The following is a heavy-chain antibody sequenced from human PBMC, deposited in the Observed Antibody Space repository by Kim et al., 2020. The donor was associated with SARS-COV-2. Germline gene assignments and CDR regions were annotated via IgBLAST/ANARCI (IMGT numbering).Heavy chain of an antibody. J-gene: IGHJ4*02. Sequence: GGSLRLSCAASGFTFSSYGMHWVRQAPGKGLEWVAVISYDGSNKYYADSVKGRFTISRDNSKNTLYLQMNSLRAEDTAVYYCAKDLYSISSGFDYWGQGTLVTVSS. D-gene: IGHD6-6*01. CDR3: AKDLYSISSGFDY. CDR2: ISYDGSNK. CDR1: GFTFSSYG. V-gene: IGHV3-30*18.